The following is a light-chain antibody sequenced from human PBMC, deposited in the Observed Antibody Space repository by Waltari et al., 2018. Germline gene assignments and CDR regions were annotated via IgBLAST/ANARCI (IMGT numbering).Light chain of an antibody. J-gene: IGLJ1*01. Sequence: QSALTQPASVSGSPGQSITISCTGTSSDVGNDNFVSWYQHHPGKAPNLIIYEVFKRPQGLSSRFSGSKSGNPATLTISGLQAEDEADYYCCSYTSSSTFIFGTGTKVTVL. V-gene: IGLV2-23*02. CDR1: SSDVGNDNF. CDR3: CSYTSSSTFI. CDR2: EVF.